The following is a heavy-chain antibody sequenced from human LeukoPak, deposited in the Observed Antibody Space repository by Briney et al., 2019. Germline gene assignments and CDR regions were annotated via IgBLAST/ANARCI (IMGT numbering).Heavy chain of an antibody. CDR2: ISSSSSYI. CDR1: GFTFSSYN. J-gene: IGHJ6*03. CDR3: ARDRTMPFQLYYYYMDV. D-gene: IGHD1-1*01. V-gene: IGHV3-21*01. Sequence: GGSLRLSCAASGFTFSSYNMNWVRQAPGKGLEWVSSISSSSSYIYYADSVKGRFTISRDNAKNSLYLQMNSLRAEDTAVYYCARDRTMPFQLYYYYMDVWGKGTTVTVSS.